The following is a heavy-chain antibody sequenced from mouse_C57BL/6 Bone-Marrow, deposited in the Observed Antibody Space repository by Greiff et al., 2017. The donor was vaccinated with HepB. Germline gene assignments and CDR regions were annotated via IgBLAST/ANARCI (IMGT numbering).Heavy chain of an antibody. V-gene: IGHV5-15*01. CDR3: AREGIYYGNPYWYFDV. Sequence: EVQVVESGGGLVQPGGSLKLSCAASGFTFSDYGMAWVRQAPRKGPEWVAFISNLAYSIYYADTVTGRFTISSENAKNTLYLEMSSLRSEDTAMYYCAREGIYYGNPYWYFDVWGTGTTVTVSS. CDR2: ISNLAYSI. J-gene: IGHJ1*03. D-gene: IGHD2-1*01. CDR1: GFTFSDYG.